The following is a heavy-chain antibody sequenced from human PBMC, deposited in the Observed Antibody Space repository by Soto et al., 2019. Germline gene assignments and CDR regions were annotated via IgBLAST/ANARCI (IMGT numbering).Heavy chain of an antibody. V-gene: IGHV3-30-3*01. CDR3: AREEDILTGCDAFDI. CDR1: GFTFSSYA. CDR2: ISYDGSNK. D-gene: IGHD3-9*01. J-gene: IGHJ3*02. Sequence: GGSLRLSCAASGFTFSSYAMHWVRQAPGKGLEWVAVISYDGSNKYYADSVKGRFTISRDNSKNTLYLQMNSLRAEGTAVYYCAREEDILTGCDAFDIWGQGTMVTVSS.